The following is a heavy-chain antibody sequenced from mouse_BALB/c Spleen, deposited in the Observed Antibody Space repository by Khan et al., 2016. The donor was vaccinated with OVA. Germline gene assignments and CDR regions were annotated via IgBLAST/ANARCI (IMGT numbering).Heavy chain of an antibody. CDR2: ISYSGST. CDR3: AREARIKY. Sequence: EVKLLESGPGLVKPSQSLSLTCTVTGYSITSGSGWNWIRQFPGNKLEWMGYISYSGSTNYNPSLKSRTSITRDTSKNQFFLQLNSVTTGDTATYYCAREARIKYWGQGTTLTVSA. J-gene: IGHJ2*01. V-gene: IGHV3-2*02. CDR1: GYSITSGSG. D-gene: IGHD3-2*02.